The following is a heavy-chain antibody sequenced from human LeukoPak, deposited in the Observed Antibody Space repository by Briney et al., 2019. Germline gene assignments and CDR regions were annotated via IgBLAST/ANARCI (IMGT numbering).Heavy chain of an antibody. CDR1: GYTFTGYY. CDR2: INPNSGGT. CDR3: ARVTRVWNSYGAFVLCY. J-gene: IGHJ4*02. D-gene: IGHD5-18*01. Sequence: ASVKVSCKASGYTFTGYYMHWVRQAPGQGLEWMGWINPNSGGTNYAQKFQGRVTMTRNTSISTAYMELSSLRSEDTAVYYCARVTRVWNSYGAFVLCYWGQGTLVTVSS. V-gene: IGHV1-2*02.